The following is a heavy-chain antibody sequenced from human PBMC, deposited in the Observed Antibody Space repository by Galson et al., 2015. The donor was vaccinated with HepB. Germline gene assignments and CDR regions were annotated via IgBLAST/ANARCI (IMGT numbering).Heavy chain of an antibody. CDR1: GLTFSGSA. V-gene: IGHV3-73*01. Sequence: SLRLSCAASGLTFSGSAMHWVRQASGKGLEWVGRIRSKANSYATSYAASVKGRFTISRDDSKNTAYLQMNSLKTEDTAVYYCRSTEGEFIDYWGQGTLVTVSS. D-gene: IGHD3-10*01. J-gene: IGHJ4*02. CDR3: RSTEGEFIDY. CDR2: IRSKANSYAT.